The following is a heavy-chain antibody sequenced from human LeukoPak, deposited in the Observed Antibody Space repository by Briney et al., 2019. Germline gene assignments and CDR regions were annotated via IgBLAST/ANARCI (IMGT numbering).Heavy chain of an antibody. J-gene: IGHJ4*02. D-gene: IGHD3-22*01. CDR1: GYTFTSYG. Sequence: ASVTVSCKASGYTFTSYGISWVRQAPGQGLEWMGCISAYNGNTNYAQKLQGRVTMTTDTSTSTAYMELRSLRSDDTAVYYCARAVIVGYDSSGYRQYYFDYWGQGTLVTVSS. V-gene: IGHV1-18*01. CDR2: ISAYNGNT. CDR3: ARAVIVGYDSSGYRQYYFDY.